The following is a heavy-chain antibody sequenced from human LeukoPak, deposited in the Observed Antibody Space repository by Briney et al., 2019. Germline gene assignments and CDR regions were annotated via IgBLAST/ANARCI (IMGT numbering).Heavy chain of an antibody. CDR2: VGGSGVIT. CDR3: AKVSTYYFDSSGSIYFDS. J-gene: IGHJ4*02. Sequence: PGGSLRLSCAASGFTFSNYAMSWVRQAPGKGLEWVSSVGGSGVITYYAGSVKGRFTISRDNSKNTLYLQMNSLRAEDTAVFYCAKVSTYYFDSSGSIYFDSWGQGTLVTVSS. D-gene: IGHD3-22*01. V-gene: IGHV3-23*01. CDR1: GFTFSNYA.